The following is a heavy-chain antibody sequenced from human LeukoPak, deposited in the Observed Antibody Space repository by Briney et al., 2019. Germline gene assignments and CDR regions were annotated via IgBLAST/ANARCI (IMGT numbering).Heavy chain of an antibody. CDR2: IIDTGST. V-gene: IGHV4-34*12. CDR3: ARRPLTYYYGSGSYTYYYYMDV. CDR1: GGSFSGYY. Sequence: PSETLSLTCAVYGGSFSGYYWTWIRQPPGKGLEWIGEIIDTGSTKYNSSLKSRVTISVDTSKNQFSLKLSSVTAADTAVYYCARRPLTYYYGSGSYTYYYYMDVWGKGTTVTISS. J-gene: IGHJ6*03. D-gene: IGHD3-10*01.